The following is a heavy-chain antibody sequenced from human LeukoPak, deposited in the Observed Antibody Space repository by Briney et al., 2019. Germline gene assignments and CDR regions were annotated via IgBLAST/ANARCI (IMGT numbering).Heavy chain of an antibody. V-gene: IGHV3-7*04. J-gene: IGHJ4*02. CDR1: GFTFSTYG. CDR2: IKQDGSEK. CDR3: ARSPMRQRFFDY. D-gene: IGHD5-12*01. Sequence: GRSLRLSCGASGFTFSTYGMHWARQAPGKGLEWVANIKQDGSEKFYVDSVKGRFTISRDNAKNSLYLQMNSLRAEDTAVYYCARSPMRQRFFDYWGQGTLVSVSS.